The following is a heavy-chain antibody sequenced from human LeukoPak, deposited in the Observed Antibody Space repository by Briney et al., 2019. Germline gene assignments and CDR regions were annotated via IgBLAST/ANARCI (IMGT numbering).Heavy chain of an antibody. J-gene: IGHJ5*02. V-gene: IGHV3-66*01. CDR2: IYSGGST. CDR1: GFIVNYNY. CDR3: ARVKVGTTYWFDP. D-gene: IGHD1-26*01. Sequence: GGSLRLSRAASGFIVNYNYMSWVRQAPGKGLEWVSVIYSGGSTYYADSVKGRFTISRDNSKNTVYLQMNSLRVEDTAVYYCARVKVGTTYWFDPWGQGTLVTVSS.